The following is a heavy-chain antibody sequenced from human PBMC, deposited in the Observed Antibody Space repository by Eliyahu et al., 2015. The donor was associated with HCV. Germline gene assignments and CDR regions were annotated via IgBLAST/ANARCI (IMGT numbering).Heavy chain of an antibody. CDR2: INSDGSST. Sequence: EVQLVESGGGLVQPGGSLRLSCAASGFTFSSYWMHWVRQAPGKGLVWVSRINSDGSSTSYADSVKGRFTISRDNAKNTLYLQMNSLRAEDTAVYYCRGDYDPGYYYMDVWGKGTTVTVSS. J-gene: IGHJ6*03. CDR1: GFTFSSYW. CDR3: RGDYDPGYYYMDV. D-gene: IGHD4-17*01. V-gene: IGHV3-74*01.